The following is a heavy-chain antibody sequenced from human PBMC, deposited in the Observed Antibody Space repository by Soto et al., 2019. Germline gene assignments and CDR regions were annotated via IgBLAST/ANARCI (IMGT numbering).Heavy chain of an antibody. CDR1: GYTFTSYG. CDR3: ARDRASITMVRGTSYYYYGMDV. J-gene: IGHJ6*02. CDR2: ISAYNGNT. D-gene: IGHD3-10*01. V-gene: IGHV1-18*01. Sequence: QVQLVQSGAEVKKPGASVKVSCKASGYTFTSYGISWVRQAPGQGLEWMGWISAYNGNTNYAQKLQGRVTMTTDTTTSTAYMELSSLRSDDTAVYYCARDRASITMVRGTSYYYYGMDVWAKGPRSPSP.